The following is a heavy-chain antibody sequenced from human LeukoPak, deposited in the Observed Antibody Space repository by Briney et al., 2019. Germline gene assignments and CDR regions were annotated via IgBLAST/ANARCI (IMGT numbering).Heavy chain of an antibody. D-gene: IGHD3-3*01. CDR1: GFTVSSNY. J-gene: IGHJ4*02. CDR3: ARVYYDFWSGYYLDY. Sequence: GGSLRLSCAASGFTVSSNYMSWVRQAPGKGLEWVSSISSSSSYIYYADSMKGRFTISRDNAKNSLYLQMNSPRAEDTAVYYCARVYYDFWSGYYLDYWGQGTLVTVSS. CDR2: ISSSSSYI. V-gene: IGHV3-21*04.